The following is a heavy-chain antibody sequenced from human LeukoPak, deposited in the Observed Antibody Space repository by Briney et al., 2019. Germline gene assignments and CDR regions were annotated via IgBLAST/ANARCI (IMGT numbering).Heavy chain of an antibody. Sequence: GASVKVSCKASGYTFTSYAMNWVRQAPGQGLEWMGWINPNSGGTNYAQKFQGRVTMTRDTSISTAYMELSRLRSDDTAVYYCARGGLTAAGTYYYYYYMDVWGKGTTVTISS. CDR1: GYTFTSYA. D-gene: IGHD6-13*01. CDR3: ARGGLTAAGTYYYYYYMDV. J-gene: IGHJ6*03. V-gene: IGHV1-2*02. CDR2: INPNSGGT.